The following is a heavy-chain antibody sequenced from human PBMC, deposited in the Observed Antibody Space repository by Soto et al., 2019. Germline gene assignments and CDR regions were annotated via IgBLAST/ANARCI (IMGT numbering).Heavy chain of an antibody. CDR3: ARVTDSSGWDFYYYYGMDV. CDR2: ISSSSSYI. V-gene: IGHV3-21*01. CDR1: GFTFSSYS. D-gene: IGHD6-19*01. J-gene: IGHJ6*02. Sequence: GGSLRFSCAASGFTFSSYSMNWVRQAPGKGLEWVSSISSSSSYIYYADSVKGRFTISRDNAKNSLYLQMNSLRAEDTAVYYCARVTDSSGWDFYYYYGMDVWGQGTTVTVSS.